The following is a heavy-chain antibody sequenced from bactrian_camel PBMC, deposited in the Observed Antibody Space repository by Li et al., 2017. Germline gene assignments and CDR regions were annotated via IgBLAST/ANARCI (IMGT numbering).Heavy chain of an antibody. CDR3: AAGWLRYYSDEGAVFKEMSAFSY. D-gene: IGHD4*01. CDR1: GDTYMVNG. J-gene: IGHJ4*01. CDR2: IYDNGRT. V-gene: IGHV3S53*01. Sequence: QLVESGGDTVQVGGSLRLSCVTSGDTYMVNGVGWFRQGPEKEREGVAVIYDNGRTAYADSVKGRFNISRNAAKNIVFLQMSALTPEDTATYYCAAGWLRYYSDEGAVFKEMSAFSYWGQGTQVTVS.